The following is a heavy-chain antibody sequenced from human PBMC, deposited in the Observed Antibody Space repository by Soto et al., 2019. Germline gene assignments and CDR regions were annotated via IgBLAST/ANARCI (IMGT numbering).Heavy chain of an antibody. CDR3: ARDAIAAAGTYYYYGMDV. CDR1: GGSISSGYYY. V-gene: IGHV4-30-4*02. J-gene: IGHJ6*02. CDR2: IYYSGNT. D-gene: IGHD6-13*01. Sequence: SETLSLTCSVSGGSISSGYYYWSWIRQPPGKGLEWIGNIYYSGNTYYNPSLKSRVTISVDTSKNQFSLKLSSVTAADTAVYYCARDAIAAAGTYYYYGMDVWGQGTTVTVSS.